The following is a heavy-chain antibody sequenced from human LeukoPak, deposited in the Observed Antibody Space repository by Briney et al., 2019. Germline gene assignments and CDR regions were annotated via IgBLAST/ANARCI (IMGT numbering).Heavy chain of an antibody. CDR3: AMSTSTYYYGSGKRSSFDP. D-gene: IGHD3-10*01. Sequence: ASVKFSCKASGYTFTSYGISWVRQAPGQGLEWMGWISAYNGNTNYAQKLQGRVTITADKSTSTAYMELSSLRSEDTAVYYCAMSTSTYYYGSGKRSSFDPWGQGTLVTVSS. V-gene: IGHV1-18*01. CDR1: GYTFTSYG. J-gene: IGHJ5*02. CDR2: ISAYNGNT.